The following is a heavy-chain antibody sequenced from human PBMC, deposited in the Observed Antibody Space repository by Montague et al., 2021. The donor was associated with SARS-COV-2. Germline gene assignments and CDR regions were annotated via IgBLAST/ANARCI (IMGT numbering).Heavy chain of an antibody. CDR2: ISFDGSNK. J-gene: IGHJ4*02. CDR1: GFTFSSHA. Sequence: SLRLSCAASGFTFSSHAMHWVRQAPGKGLVWVSLISFDGSNKYYADSVKGRFTISRDNSKNTLYLQMNSLRAEDTAVYYCARDDGSVSYYVSFDYWGQGTLVTVSS. D-gene: IGHD3-10*01. CDR3: ARDDGSVSYYVSFDY. V-gene: IGHV3-30*04.